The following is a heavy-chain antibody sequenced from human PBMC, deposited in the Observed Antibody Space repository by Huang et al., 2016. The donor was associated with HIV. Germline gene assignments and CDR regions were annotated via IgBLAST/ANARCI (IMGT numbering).Heavy chain of an antibody. Sequence: QLQLQESGPGLVKPSETLSLTCTVSGGSIRSDNYYWGWIRQPPGKGLEWIGSSYYSCSTSHNPSLKSRVTITVDTSKNQFSLKMRSVTAADTAVYYCARLPGSITMIRGVITDPYWGQGTLVTVSS. J-gene: IGHJ4*02. CDR2: SYYSCST. V-gene: IGHV4-39*01. D-gene: IGHD3-10*01. CDR3: ARLPGSITMIRGVITDPY. CDR1: GGSIRSDNYY.